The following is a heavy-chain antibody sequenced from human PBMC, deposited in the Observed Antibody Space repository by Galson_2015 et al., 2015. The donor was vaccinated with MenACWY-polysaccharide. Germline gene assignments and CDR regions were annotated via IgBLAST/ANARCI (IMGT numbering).Heavy chain of an antibody. Sequence: SLRLSCAASGFTFSNYAMTWVRQAPGKGLEWVSSFDGSGGHPYYADSVRGRFAVSRADSKNTLYLEMNSLRVDDTAVYYCEKGPQAGVWSSYFDRWGQGTRIIVSS. J-gene: IGHJ5*02. CDR3: EKGPQAGVWSSYFDR. V-gene: IGHV3-23*01. CDR1: GFTFSNYA. CDR2: FDGSGGHP. D-gene: IGHD2-21*01.